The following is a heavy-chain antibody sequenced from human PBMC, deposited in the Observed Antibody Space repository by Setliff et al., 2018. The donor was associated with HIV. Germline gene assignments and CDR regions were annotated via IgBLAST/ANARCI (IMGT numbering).Heavy chain of an antibody. CDR3: ARASLGYNFWSGFNYGMDV. CDR2: ISAYNGNT. CDR1: GYTFTTYG. Sequence: ASVKVSCKPSGYTFTTYGLSWVRQAPGQGLEWMGWISAYNGNTNYAQKLQGRVTMTTDTSTSTAYMELRSLRSEDTAVYYCARASLGYNFWSGFNYGMDVWGQGTTVTVSS. V-gene: IGHV1-18*01. D-gene: IGHD3-3*01. J-gene: IGHJ6*02.